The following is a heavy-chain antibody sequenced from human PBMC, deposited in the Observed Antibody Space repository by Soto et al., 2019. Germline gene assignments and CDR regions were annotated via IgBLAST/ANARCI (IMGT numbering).Heavy chain of an antibody. CDR3: AKYSSAWGH. J-gene: IGHJ4*02. CDR2: IKYDGSET. CDR1: GFTFSTYL. Sequence: PGGSLRLSCAASGFTFSTYLMSWVRQAPGKGLEWVANIKYDGSETYYVDSVKGRFTISRDNAKNSLYLQMNSLRGEDTAVYYCAKYSSAWGHWGQGTLVTVSS. V-gene: IGHV3-7*01. D-gene: IGHD6-19*01.